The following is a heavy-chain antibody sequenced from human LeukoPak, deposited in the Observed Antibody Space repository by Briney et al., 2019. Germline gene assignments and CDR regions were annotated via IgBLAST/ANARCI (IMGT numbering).Heavy chain of an antibody. CDR2: ISGSGGST. D-gene: IGHD3-10*01. CDR3: AKRSRFGELFATAYYYGMDV. Sequence: GGSLRLSCAASGFTFSSYAMSWVRQAPGKGLEWVSAISGSGGSTYYADSVKGRFTIPRDNSKNTLYLQMNSLRAEDTAVYYCAKRSRFGELFATAYYYGMDVWGQGTTVTVSS. CDR1: GFTFSSYA. V-gene: IGHV3-23*01. J-gene: IGHJ6*02.